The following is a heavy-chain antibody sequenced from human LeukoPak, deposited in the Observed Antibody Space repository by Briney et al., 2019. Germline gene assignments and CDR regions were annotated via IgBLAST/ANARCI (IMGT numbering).Heavy chain of an antibody. CDR1: GFTFSSYA. V-gene: IGHV3-30-3*01. J-gene: IGHJ4*02. D-gene: IGHD6-13*01. Sequence: PGRSPRLSCAASGFTFSSYAMHWVRQAPGKGLEWVAVISYDGSNKYYADSVKGRFTISRDNSKNTLYLQMNSLRAEDTAVYYCARDHVIAAAGTFDYWGQGTLVTVSS. CDR3: ARDHVIAAAGTFDY. CDR2: ISYDGSNK.